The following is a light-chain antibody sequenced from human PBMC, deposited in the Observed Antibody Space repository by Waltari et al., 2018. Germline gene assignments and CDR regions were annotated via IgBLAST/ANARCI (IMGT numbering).Light chain of an antibody. CDR3: QQYNNWPYT. Sequence: ELVMTQSPATLSVSPGERATLSGRASQSVSSNLAWYQQKPGQAPRLLIFGASTRATGIPARFSGSGSGTEFTLTISSLQSEDFAIYYCQQYNNWPYTFGQGTKLEIK. J-gene: IGKJ2*01. CDR2: GAS. V-gene: IGKV3-15*01. CDR1: QSVSSN.